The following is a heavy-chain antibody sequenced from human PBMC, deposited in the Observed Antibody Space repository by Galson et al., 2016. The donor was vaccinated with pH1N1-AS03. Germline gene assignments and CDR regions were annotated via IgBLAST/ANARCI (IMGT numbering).Heavy chain of an antibody. J-gene: IGHJ5*02. D-gene: IGHD1-7*01. CDR1: GDSISSGSLY. Sequence: ETLSLTCTVSGDSISSGSLYWGWIRQPPGKGLEWIGSIYYSGGSTYSNPSLKSRLAMSVDTSRNQFSLGLISVTAADTAVYYCARRRGELLGYNWFDPWGQGTLVTVSS. CDR3: ARRRGELLGYNWFDP. CDR2: IYYSGGST. V-gene: IGHV4-39*01.